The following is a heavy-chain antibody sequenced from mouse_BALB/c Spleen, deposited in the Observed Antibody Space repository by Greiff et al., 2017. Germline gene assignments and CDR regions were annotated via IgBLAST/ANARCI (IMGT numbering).Heavy chain of an antibody. V-gene: IGHV7-3*02. Sequence: DVKLQESGGGLVQPGGSLRLSCATSGFTFTDYYMSWVRQPPGRALEWLGFIRNKANGYTTEYSASVKGRFTISRDNSQSILYLQMNTLRAEDSATYYCARVYHWYFDVWGAGTTVTVSS. CDR3: ARVYHWYFDV. CDR2: IRNKANGYTT. CDR1: GFTFTDYY. J-gene: IGHJ1*01.